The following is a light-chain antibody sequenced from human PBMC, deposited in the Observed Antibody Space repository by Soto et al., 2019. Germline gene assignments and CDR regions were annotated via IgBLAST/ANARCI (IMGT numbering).Light chain of an antibody. CDR1: QNIRTY. Sequence: DIQMTQSPSSLSASVGDRVTITCQASQNIRTYLNWYQQKPGQAPKLLSDDAANLERGVPSRFSGSGSGTDFTFTISSLQPEDIATYYCQQYDDLPFTFGPGTKVDI. V-gene: IGKV1-33*01. CDR3: QQYDDLPFT. J-gene: IGKJ3*01. CDR2: DAA.